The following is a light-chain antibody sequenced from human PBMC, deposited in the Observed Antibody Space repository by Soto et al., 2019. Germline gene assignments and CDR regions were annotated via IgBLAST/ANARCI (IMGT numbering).Light chain of an antibody. Sequence: EIVMTQYPATLSVSPGERATLSCRASQSVSSSYLAWCQQKPGQAPRLLIFGASSRATGIPDRFSGSGSGTDFTLTISRLEPEDFAVYYCQQYVSSPWTFGQGTKVDIK. CDR2: GAS. CDR3: QQYVSSPWT. CDR1: QSVSSSY. V-gene: IGKV3-20*01. J-gene: IGKJ1*01.